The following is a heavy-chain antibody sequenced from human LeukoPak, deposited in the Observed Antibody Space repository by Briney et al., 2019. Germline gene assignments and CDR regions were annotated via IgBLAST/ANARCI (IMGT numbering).Heavy chain of an antibody. V-gene: IGHV3-23*01. CDR1: GFTFSSYA. CDR3: AKEPASKPYYYYYMDV. Sequence: PGGSLRLSCAASGFTFSSYAMSWVRPAPGKGLEWVSAISGSGGRPYSADSVKSRFTISSDNYKNTLYLQMNSLRAEDTAVYCCAKEPASKPYYYYYMDVWGKGTTVTVSS. D-gene: IGHD1-14*01. J-gene: IGHJ6*03. CDR2: ISGSGGRP.